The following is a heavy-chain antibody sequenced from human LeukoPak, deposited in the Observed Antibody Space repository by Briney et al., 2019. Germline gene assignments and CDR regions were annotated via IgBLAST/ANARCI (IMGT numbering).Heavy chain of an antibody. CDR1: GFTFSSYA. J-gene: IGHJ5*02. V-gene: IGHV3-23*01. CDR2: IIGSGGNT. D-gene: IGHD2-15*01. CDR3: ATFCSGGDCYSFAP. Sequence: GRSLRLSCAASGFTFSSYAMHWVRQAPGKGLEWVSTIIGSGGNTDYADSVKGRFTISRDNSKDTLFLQMDSLRVEDTAVYYCATFCSGGDCYSFAPWGQGTLVTVSS.